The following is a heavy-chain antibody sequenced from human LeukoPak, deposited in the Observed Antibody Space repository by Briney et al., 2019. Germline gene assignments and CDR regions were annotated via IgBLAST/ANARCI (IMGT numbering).Heavy chain of an antibody. CDR3: AKDHGGIAI. Sequence: AMTLRLSCAASGFTFSSYHLHRLRQAPGKGLEWVAVISYDGSNKYYADSVKGRFTISRDNSKNTLYLQMNSLRAEDTAVYYCAKDHGGIAIWGQGTMVTVSS. D-gene: IGHD6-13*01. CDR1: GFTFSSYH. V-gene: IGHV3-30*18. CDR2: ISYDGSNK. J-gene: IGHJ3*02.